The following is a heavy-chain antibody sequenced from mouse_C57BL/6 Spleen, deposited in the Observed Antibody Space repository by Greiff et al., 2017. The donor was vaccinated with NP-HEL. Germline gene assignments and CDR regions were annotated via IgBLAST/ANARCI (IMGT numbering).Heavy chain of an antibody. Sequence: QVQLQQSGAELARPGASVKMSCKASGYTFTSYTMHWVKQRPGQGLEWIGYINPSSGYTKYNQKFKDKATLTADKSSSTAYMQLSSLTSEDSAVYYCAREGNYDAMDYWGQGTSVTVSS. V-gene: IGHV1-4*01. D-gene: IGHD2-1*01. CDR2: INPSSGYT. CDR1: GYTFTSYT. J-gene: IGHJ4*01. CDR3: AREGNYDAMDY.